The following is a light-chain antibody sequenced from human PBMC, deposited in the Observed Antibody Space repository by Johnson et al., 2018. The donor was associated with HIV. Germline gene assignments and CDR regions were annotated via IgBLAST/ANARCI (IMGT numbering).Light chain of an antibody. CDR1: SSNIGNNY. Sequence: QSVLTQPPSVSAAPGQKVTISCSGSSSNIGNNYVSWYQQLPGTAPKLLIYDNNKRPSGIPDRFSGPKSGTSATLGITGLQTGDEADYYCGTWDSSLSCYVFGTGTKVTVL. V-gene: IGLV1-51*01. CDR3: GTWDSSLSCYV. CDR2: DNN. J-gene: IGLJ1*01.